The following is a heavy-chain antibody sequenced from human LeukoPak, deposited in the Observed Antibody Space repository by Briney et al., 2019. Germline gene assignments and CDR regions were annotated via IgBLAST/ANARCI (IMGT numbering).Heavy chain of an antibody. CDR1: GFNFSSYS. CDR3: ARVIAPAAGTYYFDY. CDR2: ITRSSRYI. Sequence: GSLRLSCAASGFNFSSYSMNWVRQAPGKGLEWVSSITRSSRYIYYADSLKGRFTISRDNAKNSLYLQMNSLRAEDTAVYYCARVIAPAAGTYYFDYWGQGTLVTVSS. J-gene: IGHJ4*02. V-gene: IGHV3-21*01. D-gene: IGHD6-13*01.